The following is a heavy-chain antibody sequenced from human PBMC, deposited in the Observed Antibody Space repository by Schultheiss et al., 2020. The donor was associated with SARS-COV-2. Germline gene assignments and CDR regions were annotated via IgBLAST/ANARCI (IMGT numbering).Heavy chain of an antibody. J-gene: IGHJ4*02. Sequence: GESLKISCAASGFTFSSYWMHWVRQAPGKGLVWVSRINSDGSSTSYADSVKGRFTISRDNSKNTLYLQMNSLRAEDTAVYYCARDPGYSGSYYDYWGQGTLVTVSS. D-gene: IGHD1-26*01. V-gene: IGHV3-74*01. CDR2: INSDGSST. CDR1: GFTFSSYW. CDR3: ARDPGYSGSYYDY.